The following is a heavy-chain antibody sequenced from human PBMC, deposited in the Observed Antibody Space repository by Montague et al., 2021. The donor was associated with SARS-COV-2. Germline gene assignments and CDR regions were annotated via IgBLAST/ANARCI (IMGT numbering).Heavy chain of an antibody. V-gene: IGHV4-34*01. CDR2: INHTGST. J-gene: IGHJ4*02. CDR3: ARGSMSGSYYLGLDY. Sequence: SETLSLTCAVYGGSFSNKYWTWIRQPPGKGLEWIGEINHTGSTNYKPSLKRRVTISVDTSKNQFSLKVSSVTAADTAVYYCARGSMSGSYYLGLDYWGQGTLGTVSS. D-gene: IGHD1-26*01. CDR1: GGSFSNKY.